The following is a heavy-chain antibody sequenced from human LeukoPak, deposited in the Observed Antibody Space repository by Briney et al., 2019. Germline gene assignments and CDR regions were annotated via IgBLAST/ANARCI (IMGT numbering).Heavy chain of an antibody. D-gene: IGHD6-13*01. CDR3: ARGQPPSYYDMDV. CDR2: IYSGDGGT. Sequence: GGSLRLSCAASGFTVSSNYMSWVRQAPGKGLKCVAVIYSGDGGTYYADSVKGRFTISRDNSENTLYLQMNSLRAEDTAVYYCARGQPPSYYDMDVWGQGTTVTVSS. J-gene: IGHJ6*02. CDR1: GFTVSSNY. V-gene: IGHV3-66*01.